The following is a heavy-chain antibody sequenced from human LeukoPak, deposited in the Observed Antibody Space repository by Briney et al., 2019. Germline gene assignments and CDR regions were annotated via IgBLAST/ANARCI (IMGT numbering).Heavy chain of an antibody. J-gene: IGHJ3*02. CDR2: ISGSGITT. V-gene: IGHV3-11*01. D-gene: IGHD3-10*01. CDR3: ARDLSRGDAFDI. CDR1: GFTFSNYY. Sequence: GGSLRLSCAASGFTFSNYYMNWVRQTPGKGLEWVSYISGSGITTFYAESVEGRFTISRDNTKNSLFLQMDSLRVEDTAVYYCARDLSRGDAFDIWGQGTMVTVSS.